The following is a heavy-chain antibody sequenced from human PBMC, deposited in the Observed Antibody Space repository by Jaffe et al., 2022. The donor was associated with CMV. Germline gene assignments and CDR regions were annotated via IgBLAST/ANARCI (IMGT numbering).Heavy chain of an antibody. D-gene: IGHD3-10*01. V-gene: IGHV1-69*09. CDR2: IIPILGIA. CDR3: ARGVEEYGSGSYYKDY. J-gene: IGHJ4*02. Sequence: QVQLVQSGAEVKKPGSSVKVSCKASGGTFSSYAISWVRQAPGQGLEWMGRIIPILGIANYAQKFQGRVTITADKSTSTAYMELSSLRSEDTAVYYCARGVEEYGSGSYYKDYWGQGTLVTVSS. CDR1: GGTFSSYA.